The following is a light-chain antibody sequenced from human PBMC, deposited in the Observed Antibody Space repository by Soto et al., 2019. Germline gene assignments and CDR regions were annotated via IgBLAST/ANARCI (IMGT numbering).Light chain of an antibody. Sequence: DIQMTQSPSSLSASVGDRVTITCRASQSVGRFLNWYQQKPGKAPTVLINVAFTLRSGVPSRFSGSGSGTDFNLTINSLQPEDFATYFCQQSFTTPLTFGGGTKVEIK. J-gene: IGKJ4*01. V-gene: IGKV1-39*01. CDR2: VAF. CDR3: QQSFTTPLT. CDR1: QSVGRF.